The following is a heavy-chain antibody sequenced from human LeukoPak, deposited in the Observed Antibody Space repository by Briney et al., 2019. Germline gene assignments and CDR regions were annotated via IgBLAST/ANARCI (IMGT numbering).Heavy chain of an antibody. V-gene: IGHV3-30-3*01. CDR1: GFTFSSYA. Sequence: PGGSLRLSCAASGFTFSSYAMHWVRQAPGKGLEWVAFISYDGTNKYYADSVKGRFTISRDNSKNTLYLQMNSLRTEDTAVYYCARAPNGVYCTSSACHLDYWGQGSLVTVSS. J-gene: IGHJ4*02. CDR2: ISYDGTNK. D-gene: IGHD2-8*01. CDR3: ARAPNGVYCTSSACHLDY.